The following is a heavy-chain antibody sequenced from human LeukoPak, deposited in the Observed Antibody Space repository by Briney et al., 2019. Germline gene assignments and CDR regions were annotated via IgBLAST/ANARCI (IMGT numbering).Heavy chain of an antibody. CDR3: ARTAAAGDYFDY. J-gene: IGHJ4*02. D-gene: IGHD6-13*01. V-gene: IGHV3-20*04. CDR1: GFTFDDYG. CDR2: INWDGGST. Sequence: GGSLRLSCAASGFTFDDYGMSWVRQAPGKGLEWVSGINWDGGSTGYADSVKGRFTNSRDNAKNSLYLQMNSLRAEDTALYYCARTAAAGDYFDYWGQGTLVTVSS.